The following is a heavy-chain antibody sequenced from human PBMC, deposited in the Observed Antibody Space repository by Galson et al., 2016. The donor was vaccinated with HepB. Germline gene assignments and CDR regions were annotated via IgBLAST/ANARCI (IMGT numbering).Heavy chain of an antibody. J-gene: IGHJ6*02. Sequence: SVKVSCKASGYTFTGRYIYWVRQAPGQGLEWMGWVNPKNGSTCYKQKFQGRVTMTRDTSINTAYMELSRLTSDDTAVYSCGRGYYGMDVWGQGTTVTVSS. V-gene: IGHV1-2*02. CDR1: GYTFTGRY. CDR2: VNPKNGST. CDR3: GRGYYGMDV.